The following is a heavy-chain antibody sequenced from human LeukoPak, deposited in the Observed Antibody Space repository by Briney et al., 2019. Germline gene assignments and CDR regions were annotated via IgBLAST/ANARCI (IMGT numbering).Heavy chain of an antibody. CDR1: GGSISSYY. D-gene: IGHD4-17*01. J-gene: IGHJ4*02. CDR2: NSGST. CDR3: ARGAYGDPTSFDY. Sequence: SETLSLTCTVSGGSISSYYWSWIRQPPGKGLEWIGYNSGSTNYNPSLESRVTISVDTSKNQFSLKLSSVTAADTAVYYCARGAYGDPTSFDYWGQGTLVTVSS. V-gene: IGHV4-59*01.